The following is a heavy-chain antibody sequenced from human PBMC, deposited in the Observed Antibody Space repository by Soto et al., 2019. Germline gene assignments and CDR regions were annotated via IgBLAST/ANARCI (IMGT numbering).Heavy chain of an antibody. CDR2: IWYDASNK. Sequence: GGSLRLSCAASGFTFNRHGMHWVRQAPGKGLEWVAFIWYDASNKYYADSVKGRFTISRDNSKNMLFLQMNSLRAEDTAVYYCAKDLLSYFDLTNTGNYYCQYSCPGPLVTV. D-gene: IGHD3-9*01. J-gene: IGHJ4*02. CDR3: AKDLLSYFDLTNTGNYYCQY. V-gene: IGHV3-30*02. CDR1: GFTFNRHG.